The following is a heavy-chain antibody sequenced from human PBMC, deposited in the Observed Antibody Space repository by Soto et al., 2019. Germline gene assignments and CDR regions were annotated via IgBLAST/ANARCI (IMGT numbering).Heavy chain of an antibody. D-gene: IGHD3-9*01. CDR2: INSDGSST. CDR1: GFTFSTYW. Sequence: EVQLVESGGGLVQPGGSLRLSCAASGFTFSTYWMHWVRQAPGKGLVWVSRINSDGSSTSCADSVKGRFTISRDNAKNTLYLQMNSPRAEDTAVYYCARDGSTYDILTGYIGVYFDSWGQGTLVTVSS. J-gene: IGHJ4*02. CDR3: ARDGSTYDILTGYIGVYFDS. V-gene: IGHV3-74*01.